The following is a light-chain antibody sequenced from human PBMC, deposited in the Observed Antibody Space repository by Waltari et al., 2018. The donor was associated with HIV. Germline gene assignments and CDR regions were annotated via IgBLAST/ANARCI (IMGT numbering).Light chain of an antibody. V-gene: IGLV2-8*01. Sequence: QSALTQPPSSSGFPGQSVTISCTGTSSDVGGYNYVSWYQQHPGKAPKLMIYEVSKRPSGVTDRFSGSKSGNTASLTVSGLQVEDEAEYYCSAYAGSSNVLFGGGTKLTVL. CDR2: EVS. J-gene: IGLJ2*01. CDR3: SAYAGSSNVL. CDR1: SSDVGGYNY.